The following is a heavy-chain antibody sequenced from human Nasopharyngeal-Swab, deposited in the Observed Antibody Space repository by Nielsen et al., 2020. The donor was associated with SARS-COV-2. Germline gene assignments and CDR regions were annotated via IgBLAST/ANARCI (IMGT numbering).Heavy chain of an antibody. D-gene: IGHD3-10*01. V-gene: IGHV3-30*03. CDR1: GFTFSSYG. J-gene: IGHJ6*02. CDR2: ISYDGSNK. CDR3: AGELLAYYGMDV. Sequence: GESLKLSCAASGFTFSSYGMHWVRQAPGKGLEWVAVISYDGSNKYYADSVKGRFTISRDNSKNTLYLQMNSLRAEDTAVYYCAGELLAYYGMDVWGQGTTVTVSS.